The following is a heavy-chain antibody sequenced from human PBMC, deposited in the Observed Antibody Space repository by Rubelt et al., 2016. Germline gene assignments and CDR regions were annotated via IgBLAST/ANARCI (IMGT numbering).Heavy chain of an antibody. CDR1: GYTFTGYY. V-gene: IGHV1-2*02. Sequence: QVQLVQSGAEVKKPGASVKVSCKASGYTFTGYYMHWVRQAPGQGLEWMGWINPNSGGTNYAQKFQGRVTMTRDTSVSKAYMELSRLTSDDTAVYYCARGNSGYDYGLDYWGQGTLVTVSS. D-gene: IGHD5-12*01. J-gene: IGHJ4*02. CDR3: ARGNSGYDYGLDY. CDR2: INPNSGGT.